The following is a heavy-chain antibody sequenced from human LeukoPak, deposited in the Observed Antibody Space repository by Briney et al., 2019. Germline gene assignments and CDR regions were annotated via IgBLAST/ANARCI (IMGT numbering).Heavy chain of an antibody. J-gene: IGHJ4*02. V-gene: IGHV4-59*01. D-gene: IGHD3-10*01. Sequence: SETLSLTCTVSGGSISGYYWSWIRQPPGKGLEWLGYTYNSGSTLYNPSLKSRVTISVDTSRNEFSLRLTSVTAADAAVYYCVRDRELNYWGQGTLVTVSS. CDR1: GGSISGYY. CDR2: TYNSGST. CDR3: VRDRELNY.